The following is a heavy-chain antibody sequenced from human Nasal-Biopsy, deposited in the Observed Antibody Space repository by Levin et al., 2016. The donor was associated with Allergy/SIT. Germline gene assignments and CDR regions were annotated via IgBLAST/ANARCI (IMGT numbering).Heavy chain of an antibody. CDR1: GYTFTSYW. D-gene: IGHD3-22*01. J-gene: IGHJ4*02. V-gene: IGHV5-10-1*01. CDR3: ARSGRSSVVTEFNFDH. Sequence: KVSCKTSGYTFTSYWITWLRQVSGKGLEWMGRIDPSDSYTSYSPSFQGHVAISVDKSISTVYLRFNSLKASDSAVFFCARSGRSSVVTEFNFDHWGQGSLVTVSS. CDR2: IDPSDSYT.